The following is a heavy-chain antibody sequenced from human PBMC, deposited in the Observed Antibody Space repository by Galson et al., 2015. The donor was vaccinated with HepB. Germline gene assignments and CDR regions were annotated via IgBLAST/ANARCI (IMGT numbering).Heavy chain of an antibody. CDR2: ISYDGFNK. J-gene: IGHJ4*02. CDR1: GFTFSNYA. CDR3: ARDRGGTYPHLLFDS. D-gene: IGHD1-26*01. V-gene: IGHV3-30*04. Sequence: SLRLSCAASGFTFSNYAIHWVRQAPGKGLEWVTIISYDGFNKNYADSVKGRFTISRDNSKNSLYLQMNSLRREDTAVYYCARDRGGTYPHLLFDSWGQGTLVTVSS.